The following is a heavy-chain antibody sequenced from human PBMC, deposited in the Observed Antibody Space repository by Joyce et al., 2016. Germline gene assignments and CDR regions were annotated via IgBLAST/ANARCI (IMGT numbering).Heavy chain of an antibody. CDR3: ARGVSFTYYSNWFDP. V-gene: IGHV4-4*02. Sequence: QVQLQESGPALVKPSGTLSLTCAVSGVSINSANWWSWVRQSPGKGLEWIGEINRSGNSNYNPSLKSRVTISLDKSKSQFSLKLKSVTAADTAIYFCARGVSFTYYSNWFDPWGQGTLVTVSS. J-gene: IGHJ5*02. CDR2: INRSGNS. D-gene: IGHD3-22*01. CDR1: GVSINSANW.